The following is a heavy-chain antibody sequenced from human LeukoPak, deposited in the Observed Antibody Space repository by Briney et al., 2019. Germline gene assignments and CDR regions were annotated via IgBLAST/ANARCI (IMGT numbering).Heavy chain of an antibody. Sequence: AGGSLRLSCAASGFTFSSYSMNWVRQAPGKGLEWVSSISSISSYIYHADSVKGRFTISRDNAKNSLYLQMNSLRAEDTAVYYCARSDRYCSGGSCYPDAFDIWGQGTMVTVSS. J-gene: IGHJ3*02. D-gene: IGHD2-15*01. CDR3: ARSDRYCSGGSCYPDAFDI. V-gene: IGHV3-21*01. CDR2: ISSISSYI. CDR1: GFTFSSYS.